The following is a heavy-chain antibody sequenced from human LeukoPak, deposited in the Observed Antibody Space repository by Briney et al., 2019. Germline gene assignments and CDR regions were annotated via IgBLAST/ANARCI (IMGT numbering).Heavy chain of an antibody. CDR1: GFTFSSYA. V-gene: IGHV3-23*01. Sequence: PGGSLRLSCAASGFTFSSYAMSWGHQAAGKGLEWVSGISGNGGSTYYADSVKGRFTISRDNTKNTLYLQINRLRAEDTAVYYCAKDAAGPEYWGQGTLLTVSS. J-gene: IGHJ4*02. CDR2: ISGNGGST. CDR3: AKDAAGPEY. D-gene: IGHD6-13*01.